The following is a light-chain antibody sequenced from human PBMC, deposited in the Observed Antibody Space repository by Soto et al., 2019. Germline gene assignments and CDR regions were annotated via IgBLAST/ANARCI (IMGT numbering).Light chain of an antibody. J-gene: IGKJ4*01. CDR3: QQRSNWPPVT. V-gene: IGKV3-11*01. CDR1: QSVGYH. Sequence: EIVLTQSPATLSLSPGDRATLSCRASQSVGYHLAWYQQKPGQAPRLLIYDASNRATGIPARFSGSGSGTDFTLAISSLEPEDFAVYYCQQRSNWPPVTFGGGTKVDIK. CDR2: DAS.